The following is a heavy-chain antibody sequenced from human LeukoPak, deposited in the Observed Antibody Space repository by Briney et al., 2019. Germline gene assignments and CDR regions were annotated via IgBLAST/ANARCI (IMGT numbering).Heavy chain of an antibody. Sequence: GGSLRLSCAASGSNFSSYGMHWVRQAPGKGLEWVAFIRYDGGNKYYADSVKGRFTISRDNSKNTLYLQMNSLRAEGTAVYYCARAAIAHNYYYYYMDVWGKGTTVTVSS. CDR1: GSNFSSYG. V-gene: IGHV3-30*02. J-gene: IGHJ6*03. D-gene: IGHD6-13*01. CDR2: IRYDGGNK. CDR3: ARAAIAHNYYYYYMDV.